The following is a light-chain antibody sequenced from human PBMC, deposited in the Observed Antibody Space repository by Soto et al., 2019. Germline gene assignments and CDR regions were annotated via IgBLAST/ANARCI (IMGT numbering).Light chain of an antibody. Sequence: EIVLTQSPATLSVSPGDRVTLSCMASESLFGFLAWYQQKPGQSPRLLIYGGSTRATGIPARFSGSGSATDFTHTISSLQSEDFAVSFCQSYNDWPFASGLGTKLEI. CDR3: QSYNDWPFA. CDR1: ESLFGF. CDR2: GGS. J-gene: IGKJ2*01. V-gene: IGKV3-15*01.